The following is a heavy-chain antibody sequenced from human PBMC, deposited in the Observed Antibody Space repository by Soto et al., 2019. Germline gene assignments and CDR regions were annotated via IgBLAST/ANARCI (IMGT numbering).Heavy chain of an antibody. Sequence: SQTLSLTCATSGDSVSSNSAAWSWIRQSPSRGLEWLGRTYYRSKWNSNYAVSVKGRVTINPDTSKNQFSLQLNSVTPEDTAVYYCARDEGGPWGQGTLVTVSS. CDR3: ARDEGGP. CDR2: TYYRSKWNS. V-gene: IGHV6-1*01. J-gene: IGHJ4*02. CDR1: GDSVSSNSAA.